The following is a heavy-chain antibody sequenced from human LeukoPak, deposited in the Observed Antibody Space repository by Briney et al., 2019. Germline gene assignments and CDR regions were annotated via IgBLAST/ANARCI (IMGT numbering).Heavy chain of an antibody. CDR1: GYTFTGYY. Sequence: ASVKVPCKASGYTFTGYYMHWVRQAPGQGLEWMGWINPNSGGTNYAQKFQGRVTMTRDTSISTAYMELSRLRSDDTAVYYCARARPVAGIGNWFDPWGQGTLVTVSS. V-gene: IGHV1-2*02. CDR3: ARARPVAGIGNWFDP. J-gene: IGHJ5*02. D-gene: IGHD6-19*01. CDR2: INPNSGGT.